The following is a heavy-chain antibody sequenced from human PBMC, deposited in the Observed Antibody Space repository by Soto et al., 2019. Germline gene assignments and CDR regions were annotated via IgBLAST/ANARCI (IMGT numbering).Heavy chain of an antibody. V-gene: IGHV3-30*18. CDR3: ANGGYNRFFDY. Sequence: QVQLVESGGGVVQPGRSLRLSCAASGFTFSSYGMHWVRQAPGKGLEWVAVISYDGSNKYYADSVKGRFTISRDNSKNTLYLQMNSLRAEDTAVYYCANGGYNRFFDYWGQGTLVTVSS. D-gene: IGHD5-12*01. CDR2: ISYDGSNK. CDR1: GFTFSSYG. J-gene: IGHJ4*02.